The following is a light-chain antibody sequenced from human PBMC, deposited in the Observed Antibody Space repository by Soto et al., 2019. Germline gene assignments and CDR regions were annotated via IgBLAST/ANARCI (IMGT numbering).Light chain of an antibody. V-gene: IGKV4-1*01. CDR1: QSVLYSSNNKNY. CDR3: QQNYNTPQT. Sequence: DIVMTQSPDSLAVSLGERATINCKSSQSVLYSSNNKNYLAWYQQKPGQPPKLLIYWASTRESGVPDRFSGSGSGTDFTLTISSLQAEDVAVYYCQQNYNTPQTFGQGTKLEIK. J-gene: IGKJ2*01. CDR2: WAS.